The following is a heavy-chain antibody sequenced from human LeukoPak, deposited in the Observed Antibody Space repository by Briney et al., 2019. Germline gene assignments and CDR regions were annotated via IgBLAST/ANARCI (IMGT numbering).Heavy chain of an antibody. CDR1: GGSISSSSYY. J-gene: IGHJ4*02. CDR2: IYYSGST. Sequence: PSETLSLTCTVSGGSISSSSYYWGWIRQPPGKGLEWIGSIYYSGSTYYNPSLKSRVTISVDTSKNQFSLKLSSVTAADTAVYYCARYTVTTITFGCWGQGTLVTVSS. V-gene: IGHV4-39*01. CDR3: ARYTVTTITFGC. D-gene: IGHD4-11*01.